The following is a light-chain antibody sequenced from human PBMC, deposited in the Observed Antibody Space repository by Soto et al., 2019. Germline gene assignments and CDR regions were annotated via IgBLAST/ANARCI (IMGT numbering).Light chain of an antibody. J-gene: IGKJ4*01. Sequence: DIQMTQSPSSLSASVGDRVTITCQASQDIKNYLNWYQQKSGKAPKLLIYDASDLETGVPSRFSGSGFGTDFTFTINRLQPEDIAKYYCQQYDNLPLTFGGGTKVEIK. CDR1: QDIKNY. V-gene: IGKV1-33*01. CDR3: QQYDNLPLT. CDR2: DAS.